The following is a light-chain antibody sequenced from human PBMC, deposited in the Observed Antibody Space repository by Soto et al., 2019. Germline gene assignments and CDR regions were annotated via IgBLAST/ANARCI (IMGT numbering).Light chain of an antibody. CDR1: QSVSSN. CDR3: QQYGSSPGWT. J-gene: IGKJ1*01. CDR2: GAS. Sequence: EIVLTQSPATLSVSPGERATLSCRASQSVSSNLAWYQQKPGQAPRLLIYGASSRATGIPDRFSGSGSGTDFTLTISRLEPEDFAVYYCQQYGSSPGWTFGQGTKVDIK. V-gene: IGKV3-20*01.